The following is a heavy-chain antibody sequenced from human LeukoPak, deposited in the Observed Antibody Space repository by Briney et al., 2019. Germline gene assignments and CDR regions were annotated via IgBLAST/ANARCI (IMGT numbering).Heavy chain of an antibody. CDR3: ARTTMVRGTYYMDV. V-gene: IGHV4-38-2*02. D-gene: IGHD3-10*01. CDR2: IYHSGST. J-gene: IGHJ6*03. CDR1: GYSISSGYY. Sequence: SETLSLTCTVSGYSISSGYYWGWIRQPPGKGLEWIGSIYHSGSTYYNPSPKSRVTISVDTSKNQFSLKPSSVTAADTAVYYCARTTMVRGTYYMDVWGKGTTVTISS.